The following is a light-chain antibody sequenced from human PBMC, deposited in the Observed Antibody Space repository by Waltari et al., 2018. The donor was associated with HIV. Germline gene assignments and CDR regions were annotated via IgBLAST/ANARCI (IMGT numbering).Light chain of an antibody. Sequence: QSVLTQPPSASGTPGQRVTISCSGSSSNIGSNSVYWYQQLPGTAPKLLSYRNNQRPSGVPDRFSGSKSGTSASLAISGLRSEDEADYYCAAWDDSLLFGGGTKLTVL. J-gene: IGLJ2*01. CDR1: SSNIGSNS. V-gene: IGLV1-47*01. CDR2: RNN. CDR3: AAWDDSLL.